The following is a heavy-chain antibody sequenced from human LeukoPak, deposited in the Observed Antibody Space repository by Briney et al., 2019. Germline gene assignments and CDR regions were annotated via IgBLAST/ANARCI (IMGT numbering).Heavy chain of an antibody. CDR2: ISGSGGST. Sequence: GGSLRLSCAVSGFTLSSYAMSWVRQAPGKRLEWVSAISGSGGSTYYADSVKGRFTISRDNSKNTLYLQMNSLRAEDTAVYYCAKTYSGSYSYYFDYWGQGTLVTVSS. CDR1: GFTLSSYA. CDR3: AKTYSGSYSYYFDY. J-gene: IGHJ4*02. V-gene: IGHV3-23*01. D-gene: IGHD1-26*01.